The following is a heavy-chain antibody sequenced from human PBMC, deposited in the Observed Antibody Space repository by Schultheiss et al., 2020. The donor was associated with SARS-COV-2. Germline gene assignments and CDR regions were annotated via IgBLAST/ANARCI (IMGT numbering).Heavy chain of an antibody. J-gene: IGHJ4*02. D-gene: IGHD1-26*01. V-gene: IGHV3-7*03. CDR3: ASPWWERVAY. CDR1: GFTFSSYW. CDR2: IKQDGSEK. Sequence: GGSLRLSCAASGFTFSSYWMSWVRQAPGKGLEWVANIKQDGSEKYYVDSVKGRFTISRDNSKNTLYLQVNSLRAEDTAMYYCASPWWERVAYWGQGTLVTVSS.